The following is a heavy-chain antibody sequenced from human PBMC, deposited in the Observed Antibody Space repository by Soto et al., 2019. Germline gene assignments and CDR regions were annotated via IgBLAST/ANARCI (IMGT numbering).Heavy chain of an antibody. CDR1: GGSLAGYY. V-gene: IGHV4-34*01. J-gene: IGHJ6*02. CDR2: INHSGST. D-gene: IGHD6-19*01. CDR3: ARPTRQWLGLRYYYGMDV. Sequence: SVTLSLTCAVYGGSLAGYYWSWVGQSPVKGLEWIGEINHSGSTNYNPSLKSRVTISVDTSKNQFSLKLSSVTAADTAVYYCARPTRQWLGLRYYYGMDVWGQGTTVTVS.